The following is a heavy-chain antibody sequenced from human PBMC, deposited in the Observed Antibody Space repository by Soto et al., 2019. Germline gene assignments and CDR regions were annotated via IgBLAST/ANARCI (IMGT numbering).Heavy chain of an antibody. D-gene: IGHD3-16*01. V-gene: IGHV4-31*03. CDR2: IDSSGTT. CDR3: ALGMFMDV. Sequence: QVQLQESGPGLVKPSQTLSLSCSVSGVSVSTSGHYWNWVRQHPGKGLEWIGYIDSSGTTYYNPSLKSRLVMSSEPSTNQISLSLSSVTAADTALYFCALGMFMDVWGRGTTVTVSS. J-gene: IGHJ6*03. CDR1: GVSVSTSGHY.